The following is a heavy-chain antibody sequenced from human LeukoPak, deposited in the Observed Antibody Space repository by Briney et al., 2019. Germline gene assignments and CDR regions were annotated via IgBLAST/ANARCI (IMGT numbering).Heavy chain of an antibody. CDR2: INPSGGST. CDR3: ARDLYQVVPAAVSYYYYGMDV. CDR1: GYTFTSYY. V-gene: IGHV1-46*01. Sequence: ASVKVSCKASGYTFTSYYMHWVRQAPGQGLEWMGIINPSGGSTSYAQKFQGRVTMTRDTFTSTVYMELSSLRSEDTAVYYCARDLYQVVPAAVSYYYYGMDVWGQGTTVTVSS. D-gene: IGHD2-2*01. J-gene: IGHJ6*02.